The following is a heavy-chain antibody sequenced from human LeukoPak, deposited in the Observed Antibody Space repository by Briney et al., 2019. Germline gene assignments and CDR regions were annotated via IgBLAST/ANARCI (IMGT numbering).Heavy chain of an antibody. J-gene: IGHJ6*03. V-gene: IGHV3-11*01. CDR3: ARDRNYYYYMDV. Sequence: PGGSLRLSYAASGFTFSDYYMSWIRQAPGKGLEWVSYISSSGSTIYYADSVKGRFTISRDSAKNSLYLQMNSLRAEDTAVYYCARDRNYYYYMDVWGKGTTVTVSS. CDR2: ISSSGSTI. CDR1: GFTFSDYY.